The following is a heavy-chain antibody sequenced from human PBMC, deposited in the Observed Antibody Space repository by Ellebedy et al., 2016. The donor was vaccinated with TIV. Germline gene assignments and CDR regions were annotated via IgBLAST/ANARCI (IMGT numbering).Heavy chain of an antibody. CDR3: ARPGPSVRGVDSYFDY. J-gene: IGHJ4*02. CDR2: INPSGGST. CDR1: GYTFTSYY. Sequence: AASVKVSCKASGYTFTSYYMHWVRQAPGQGLEWMGIINPSGGSTSYAQKFQGRVTMTRDTSTSTVYMELSSLRSEDTAVYYCARPGPSVRGVDSYFDYWGQGTLVTVSS. V-gene: IGHV1-46*01. D-gene: IGHD3-10*01.